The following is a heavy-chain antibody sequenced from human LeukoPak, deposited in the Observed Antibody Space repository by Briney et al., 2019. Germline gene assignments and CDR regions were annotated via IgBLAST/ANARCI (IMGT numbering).Heavy chain of an antibody. CDR2: IFPIFGTA. J-gene: IGHJ3*02. CDR3: ARDSPGYYDSSGYHDDAFDI. CDR1: GGTFSSYA. D-gene: IGHD3-22*01. V-gene: IGHV1-69*13. Sequence: SLKVSCTASGGTFSSYAISWMRQAPGQGLEWMGGIFPIFGTANYAQKFQGRVTITADESTSTAYMELSSLRSEDTAVYYCARDSPGYYDSSGYHDDAFDIWGQGTMVTVSS.